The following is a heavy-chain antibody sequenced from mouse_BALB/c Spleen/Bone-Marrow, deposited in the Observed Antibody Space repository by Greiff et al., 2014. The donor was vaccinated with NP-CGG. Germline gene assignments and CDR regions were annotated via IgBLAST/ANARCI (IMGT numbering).Heavy chain of an antibody. J-gene: IGHJ3*01. Sequence: EVQGVESGGDLVKPGGSLKLSCAASGFTFSSYGMSWVRQTPDKRLEWVATISSGVTYTYYSDSVKGRFTISRDNAKNTLYLQMSSLKSEDTAMYYCARHYDGYWFAYWGQGTLVTVSA. CDR1: GFTFSSYG. CDR2: ISSGVTYT. D-gene: IGHD2-3*01. V-gene: IGHV5-6*01. CDR3: ARHYDGYWFAY.